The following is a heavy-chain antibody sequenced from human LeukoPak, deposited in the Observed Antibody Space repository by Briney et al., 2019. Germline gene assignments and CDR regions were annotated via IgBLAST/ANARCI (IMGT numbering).Heavy chain of an antibody. CDR3: ARPGSAVGATTAEYFQH. J-gene: IGHJ1*01. Sequence: ASVKVSCKASGGTFSSYAIIWVRQAPGQGLEWMGRIIPILGIANYAQKFQGRVTITADKSTSTAYMELSSLRCEDTAVYYCARPGSAVGATTAEYFQHWGQGTLVTVSS. D-gene: IGHD1-26*01. CDR1: GGTFSSYA. CDR2: IIPILGIA. V-gene: IGHV1-69*04.